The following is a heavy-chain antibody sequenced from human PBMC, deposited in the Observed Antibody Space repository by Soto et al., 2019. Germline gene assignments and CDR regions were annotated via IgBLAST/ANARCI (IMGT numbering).Heavy chain of an antibody. CDR2: ISHSGCT. Sequence: SETLSLTCDVYGGSFSGYYWSWIRHPPGKWLEWVGDISHSGCTNYNLSLKSRVTISVDTSKHQCSLELSSVTAADTAVDYCARGTYCYGSGSYSHPFRYDYYGMDVWGQGTTVT. D-gene: IGHD3-10*01. V-gene: IGHV4-34*01. CDR1: GGSFSGYY. CDR3: ARGTYCYGSGSYSHPFRYDYYGMDV. J-gene: IGHJ6*02.